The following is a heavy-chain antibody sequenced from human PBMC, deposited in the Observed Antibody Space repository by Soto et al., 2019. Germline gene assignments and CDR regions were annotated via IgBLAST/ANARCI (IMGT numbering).Heavy chain of an antibody. D-gene: IGHD6-6*01. Sequence: GESLKISCKGSGYSFTSYWIGWVRQMPGKGLEWMGIIYPGDSDTRYSPSFQGQVTISADKSISTAYLQWSSLKASDTAMYYCARQRGRYSSSSPYYYYGMDVWGQGTTVTVSS. CDR1: GYSFTSYW. CDR2: IYPGDSDT. V-gene: IGHV5-51*01. CDR3: ARQRGRYSSSSPYYYYGMDV. J-gene: IGHJ6*02.